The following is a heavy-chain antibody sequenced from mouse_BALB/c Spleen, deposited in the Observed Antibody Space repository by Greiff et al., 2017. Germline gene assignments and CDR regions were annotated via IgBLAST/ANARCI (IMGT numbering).Heavy chain of an antibody. CDR1: GFTFSSYT. Sequence: EVMLVESGGGLVQPGGSLKLSCAASGFTFSSYTMSWVRQTPEKRLEWVAYISNGGGSTYYPDTVKGRFTISRDNAKNTLYLQMSSLKSEDTAMYYCARRGYGNSWFAYWGQGTLVTGSA. D-gene: IGHD2-10*02. V-gene: IGHV5-12-2*01. CDR3: ARRGYGNSWFAY. CDR2: ISNGGGST. J-gene: IGHJ3*01.